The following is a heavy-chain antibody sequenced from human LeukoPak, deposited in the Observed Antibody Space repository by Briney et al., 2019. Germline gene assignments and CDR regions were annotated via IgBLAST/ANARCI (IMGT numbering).Heavy chain of an antibody. J-gene: IGHJ4*02. V-gene: IGHV3-23*01. D-gene: IGHD2/OR15-2a*01. CDR2: ISGSGGST. Sequence: GGSLRLSCAASGFTFSSYAMSWVRQAPGKGLEWVSAISGSGGSTYYADSVKGRFTISRDNSQNTLYLQMNSLRAEDTAIYFCAKSPLEYCSSSTCYLYFDYWGQGTLVTVSS. CDR1: GFTFSSYA. CDR3: AKSPLEYCSSSTCYLYFDY.